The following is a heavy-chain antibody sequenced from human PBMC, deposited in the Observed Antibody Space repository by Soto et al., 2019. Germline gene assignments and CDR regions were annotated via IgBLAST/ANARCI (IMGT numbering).Heavy chain of an antibody. Sequence: ASVKVSCKASGYTFTSYGISWVRQAPGQGLEWMGWISAYNGNTNYAQKLQGRVTMTTDTSTSTAYMELRSLRSDDTAVYYCARGGDYYDSSGENWFDPWGQGTLVTVSS. CDR2: ISAYNGNT. CDR3: ARGGDYYDSSGENWFDP. J-gene: IGHJ5*02. CDR1: GYTFTSYG. V-gene: IGHV1-18*01. D-gene: IGHD3-22*01.